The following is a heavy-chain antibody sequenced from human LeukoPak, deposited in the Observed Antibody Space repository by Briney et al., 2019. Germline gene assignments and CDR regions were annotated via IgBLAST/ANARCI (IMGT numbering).Heavy chain of an antibody. Sequence: GGALRLSCAASVFTFSSYAMSWGRHAPGKGLEAVSAISGSGGRTYYPDSVKGRLTISRDNSKNALYLQVPSLRAEDPAVYYCAKLSSGSVGRDAFDIWGQGPMVTVSS. D-gene: IGHD3-22*01. CDR2: ISGSGGRT. J-gene: IGHJ3*02. CDR1: VFTFSSYA. V-gene: IGHV3-23*01. CDR3: AKLSSGSVGRDAFDI.